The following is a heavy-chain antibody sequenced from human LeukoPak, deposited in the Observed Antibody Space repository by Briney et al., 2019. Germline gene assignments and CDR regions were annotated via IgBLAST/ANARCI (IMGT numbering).Heavy chain of an antibody. V-gene: IGHV5-10-1*01. CDR3: ASRRNAVAADYYYYGMDV. Sequence: GESPKISCKASGSSFASYWISWVGQMPGKGLEWMGRIDPSDSYTNYSPSFQGHVTISADKSISTAYLQWSSLKASDTAMSYCASRRNAVAADYYYYGMDVWGQGTTVTVSS. CDR2: IDPSDSYT. D-gene: IGHD6-19*01. J-gene: IGHJ6*02. CDR1: GSSFASYW.